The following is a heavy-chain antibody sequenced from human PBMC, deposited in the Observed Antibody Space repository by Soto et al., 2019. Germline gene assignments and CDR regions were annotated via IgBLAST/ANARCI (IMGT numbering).Heavy chain of an antibody. CDR1: GFTVSNNY. J-gene: IGHJ4*02. Sequence: EVQLVESGGGLVQPGGSLRISCAASGFTVSNNYMRWVRQAPGKGLEWVSLIDSGGATYYADSVKGRFTISRDNAKNTLYLQMTRLRAEDTAVYYCARDGTYDWVGGQGILVTVSS. D-gene: IGHD1-1*01. V-gene: IGHV3-66*01. CDR2: IDSGGAT. CDR3: ARDGTYDWV.